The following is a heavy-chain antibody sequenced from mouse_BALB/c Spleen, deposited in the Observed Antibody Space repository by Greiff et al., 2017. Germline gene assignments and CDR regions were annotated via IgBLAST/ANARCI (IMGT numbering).Heavy chain of an antibody. Sequence: QVQLQQPGAELVKPGASVKLSCKASGYTFTSYWMHWVKQRPGQGLEWIGEIDPSDSYTNYNQKFKGKATLTVDKSSSTAYMQLSSLTSEDSAVYYCARVEGNYAFDYWGQGTTLTVSS. D-gene: IGHD2-1*01. CDR1: GYTFTSYW. CDR3: ARVEGNYAFDY. CDR2: IDPSDSYT. V-gene: IGHV1-69*02. J-gene: IGHJ2*01.